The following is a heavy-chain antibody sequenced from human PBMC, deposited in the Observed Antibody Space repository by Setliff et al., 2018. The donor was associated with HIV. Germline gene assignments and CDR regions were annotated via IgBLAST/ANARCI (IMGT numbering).Heavy chain of an antibody. CDR1: GFVFSDFW. CDR3: ARDLFTVPSREGYDY. Sequence: PGGSLRLSCAASGFVFSDFWMSWARQAPGKGLEWVANINDDGNKKWYVGSVRGRFTITRDNAKNSLFLQMNSLRADDTAVYYCARDLFTVPSREGYDYWGQGTLVTVSS. V-gene: IGHV3-7*03. J-gene: IGHJ4*02. D-gene: IGHD1-26*01. CDR2: INDDGNKK.